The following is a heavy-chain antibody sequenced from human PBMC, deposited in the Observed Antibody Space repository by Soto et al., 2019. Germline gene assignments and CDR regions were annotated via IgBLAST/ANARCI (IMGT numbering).Heavy chain of an antibody. V-gene: IGHV4-39*01. Sequence: QLQLQESGPGLVKPSETLSLTCTVSGGSITTGYYYRGWIRQPPGKGLEWIGSIYYSGNTYYNPSLKSRVTISVDTSKNQFSLKLTSVTAADTAVYFCARSYYYESGSYYNGFDYWGQGTLVTVSS. CDR1: GGSITTGYYY. D-gene: IGHD3-10*01. J-gene: IGHJ4*02. CDR2: IYYSGNT. CDR3: ARSYYYESGSYYNGFDY.